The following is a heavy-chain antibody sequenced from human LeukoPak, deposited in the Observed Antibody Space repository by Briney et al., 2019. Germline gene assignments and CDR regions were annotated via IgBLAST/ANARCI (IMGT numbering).Heavy chain of an antibody. J-gene: IGHJ6*03. CDR2: IRYDGSNK. CDR1: GFTFSSYG. Sequence: PGGSLRLSCAASGFTFSSYGMHWVRQAPGKGLEWVAVIRYDGSNKYYADSVKGRFTISRDNSKNTLYLQMNSLRAEDTAVYYCAKGGVGIYYMDVWGKGTTVTVSS. CDR3: AKGGVGIYYMDV. V-gene: IGHV3-30*02. D-gene: IGHD3-3*01.